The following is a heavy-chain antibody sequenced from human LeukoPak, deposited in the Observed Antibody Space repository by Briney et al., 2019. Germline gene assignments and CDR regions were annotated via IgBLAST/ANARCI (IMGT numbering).Heavy chain of an antibody. Sequence: ASVKVSCKASGYTFTDYYIHWVRQAPGQGLEWMGWINPNSGGTNYAQKFQGRVTMTRDTSISTAYMELSRLRSDDTAVYYCARVDPGYSSSWQHFDYWGQGTLVTVSS. D-gene: IGHD6-13*01. CDR1: GYTFTDYY. J-gene: IGHJ4*02. CDR3: ARVDPGYSSSWQHFDY. CDR2: INPNSGGT. V-gene: IGHV1-2*02.